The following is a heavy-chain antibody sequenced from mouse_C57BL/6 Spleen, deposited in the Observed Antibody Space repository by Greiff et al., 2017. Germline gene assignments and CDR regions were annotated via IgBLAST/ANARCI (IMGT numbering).Heavy chain of an antibody. Sequence: VQLQQSGAELVKPGASVKLSCKASGYTFTSYWMHWVKQRPGQGLEWIGMIHPNSGSTNYNEKFKSKATLTVDKSSSTAYMQLSSLTSEDSAVYYCARLGREYFDYWGQGTTLTVSS. CDR3: ARLGREYFDY. J-gene: IGHJ2*01. D-gene: IGHD4-1*01. V-gene: IGHV1-64*01. CDR1: GYTFTSYW. CDR2: IHPNSGST.